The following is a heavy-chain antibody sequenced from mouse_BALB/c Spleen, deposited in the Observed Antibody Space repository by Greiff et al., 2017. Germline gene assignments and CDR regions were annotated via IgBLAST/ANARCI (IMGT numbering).Heavy chain of an antibody. CDR2: ISSGGSYT. J-gene: IGHJ3*01. CDR3: TRDKGITTGGFAY. D-gene: IGHD1-1*01. CDR1: GFTFSSYT. V-gene: IGHV5-6-4*01. Sequence: EVQLQQSGGGLVKPGGSLKLSCAASGFTFSSYTMSWVRQTPEKRLEWVATISSGGSYTYYPDSVKGRFTISRDNAKNTLYLQMSSLKSEDTAMYYCTRDKGITTGGFAYWGQGTLVTVSA.